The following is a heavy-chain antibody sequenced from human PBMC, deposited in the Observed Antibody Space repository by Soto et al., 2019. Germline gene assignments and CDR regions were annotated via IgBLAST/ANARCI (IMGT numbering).Heavy chain of an antibody. CDR3: LADYVWGSYRPRPAY. CDR1: EFTFSNAW. Sequence: PGGSLRLSCAASEFTFSNAWMSWVRQAPGKGLEWVGRIKSKTDGGTTDYAAPVKGRFTISRDDSKNTLYLQMNSLKTEDTAVYYCLADYVWGSYRPRPAYWGQGTLVTVSS. D-gene: IGHD3-16*02. J-gene: IGHJ4*02. V-gene: IGHV3-15*01. CDR2: IKSKTDGGTT.